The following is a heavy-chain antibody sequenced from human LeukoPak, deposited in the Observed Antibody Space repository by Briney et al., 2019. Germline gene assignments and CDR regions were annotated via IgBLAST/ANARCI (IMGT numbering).Heavy chain of an antibody. V-gene: IGHV3-23*01. D-gene: IGHD3-10*01. CDR3: AKRGPYYASGSSDY. Sequence: GGSLRLSCAASRFTFSSYAMSWVRQAPGKGLEWVATITGSGGSTYSADSVKGRFTISRDNSKSTLYLQMNSLRAEDTAVYYCAKRGPYYASGSSDYWGQGTQVTVSS. CDR2: ITGSGGST. J-gene: IGHJ4*02. CDR1: RFTFSSYA.